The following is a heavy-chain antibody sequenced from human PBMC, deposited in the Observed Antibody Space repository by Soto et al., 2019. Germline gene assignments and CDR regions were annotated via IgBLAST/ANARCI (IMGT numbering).Heavy chain of an antibody. CDR1: VFSFSDSA. V-gene: IGHV3-73*01. Sequence: PVGSLRLSCASSVFSFSDSAFHCVRHASGKWLEWVGRIRNKASNYATSYGASVRGRFTIFRDDSKNTAYLEMNSLKFEDTALYYCTRVETAPFDCWGRGTLVTVSS. CDR2: IRNKASNYAT. CDR3: TRVETAPFDC. J-gene: IGHJ4*02. D-gene: IGHD2-15*01.